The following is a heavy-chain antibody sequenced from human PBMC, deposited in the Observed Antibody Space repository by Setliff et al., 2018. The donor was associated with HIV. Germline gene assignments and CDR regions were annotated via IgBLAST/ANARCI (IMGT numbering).Heavy chain of an antibody. Sequence: SETLSLTCKVSGDSISSGGYYWTWIRKPAGKGLEWIGHIYTSGNTNYNPSLKSRVSISVATSKNQFFLTLTSVTAADSAVYYCARLGEHDTGDLDVWGKGTTVTVST. CDR2: IYTSGNT. V-gene: IGHV4-61*09. D-gene: IGHD1-1*01. CDR1: GDSISSGGYY. J-gene: IGHJ6*04. CDR3: ARLGEHDTGDLDV.